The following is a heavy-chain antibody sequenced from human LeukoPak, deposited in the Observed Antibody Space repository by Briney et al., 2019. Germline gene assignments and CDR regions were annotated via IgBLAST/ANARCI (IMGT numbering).Heavy chain of an antibody. V-gene: IGHV3-48*04. CDR1: GFTSSSYS. CDR2: ISSSSSTI. CDR3: ARVYGYPDWYFDL. D-gene: IGHD5-24*01. J-gene: IGHJ2*01. Sequence: GGSLRLSCAASGFTSSSYSMNWVRQAPGKGLEWVSYISSSSSTIYYADSVKGRFTISRDNAKNSLYLQMNSLRAEDTAVYYCARVYGYPDWYFDLWGRGTLVTVSS.